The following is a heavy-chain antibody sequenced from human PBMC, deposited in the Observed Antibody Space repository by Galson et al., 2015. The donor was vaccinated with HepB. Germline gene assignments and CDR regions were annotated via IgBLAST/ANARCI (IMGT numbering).Heavy chain of an antibody. J-gene: IGHJ5*02. CDR3: VKEGSWFGGDWFDP. CDR1: GFIFRHHA. D-gene: IGHD3-16*01. V-gene: IGHV3-23*01. CDR2: INGRGSTR. Sequence: SLRLSCAGSGFIFRHHAMAWIRQAPGKGLEWVSGINGRGSTRSYSDAVKGRFSMSRDNSKDTVFLQMDNLRPEDTAVYYCVKEGSWFGGDWFDPWGQGALVTVS.